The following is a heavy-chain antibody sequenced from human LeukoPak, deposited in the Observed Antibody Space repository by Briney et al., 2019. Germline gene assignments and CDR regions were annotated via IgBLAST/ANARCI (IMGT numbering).Heavy chain of an antibody. J-gene: IGHJ6*03. CDR3: ARDQDDFWSGYPDYMDV. D-gene: IGHD3-3*01. Sequence: GGSLSLSCAASGFTFSSYGMHWVRQAPGKGLEWVANIKQDGSEKYYVDSVKGRFTISRDNAKNSLYLQMNSLRAEDTAVYYCARDQDDFWSGYPDYMDVWGKGTTVTVSS. CDR1: GFTFSSYG. CDR2: IKQDGSEK. V-gene: IGHV3-7*01.